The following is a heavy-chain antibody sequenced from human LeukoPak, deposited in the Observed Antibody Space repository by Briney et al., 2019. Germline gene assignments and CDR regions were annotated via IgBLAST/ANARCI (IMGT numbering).Heavy chain of an antibody. J-gene: IGHJ4*02. V-gene: IGHV1-69*01. D-gene: IGHD3-9*01. CDR3: ATTYYDILTDYYMESLYYFDY. CDR1: GGTFSSYA. Sequence: ASVKVSCKASGGTFSSYAISWVRQAPGQGLEWMGGIIPIFGTANYAQRFQGRVTITADESTSTAYMELSSLRSEDTAVYYCATTYYDILTDYYMESLYYFDYWGQGTLVTVSS. CDR2: IIPIFGTA.